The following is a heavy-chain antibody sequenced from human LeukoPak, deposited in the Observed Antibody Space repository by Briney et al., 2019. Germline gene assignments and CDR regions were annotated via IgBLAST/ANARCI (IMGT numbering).Heavy chain of an antibody. CDR3: ARAAMVRGVIEY. Sequence: ASVKVSCKASGYTFTGYYMHWVRQAPGQGLEWMGWINPNSGGTNYAQKFQGRVTMTRDTSISTAYMELSRLRSDDTAVYYCARAAMVRGVIEYWGQGTLVTVSS. CDR2: INPNSGGT. CDR1: GYTFTGYY. D-gene: IGHD3-10*01. J-gene: IGHJ4*02. V-gene: IGHV1-2*02.